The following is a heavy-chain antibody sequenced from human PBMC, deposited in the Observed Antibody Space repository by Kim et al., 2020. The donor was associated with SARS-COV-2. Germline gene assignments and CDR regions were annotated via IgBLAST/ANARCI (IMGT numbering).Heavy chain of an antibody. Sequence: SVKVSCKASGGTFSSYAISWVRQAPGQGLEWMGGIIPIFGTANYAQKFQGRVTITADESTSTAYMELSSLRSEDTAVYYCASGDLEWLFPHWFDPWGQGTLVTVSS. V-gene: IGHV1-69*13. CDR3: ASGDLEWLFPHWFDP. D-gene: IGHD3-3*01. CDR2: IIPIFGTA. CDR1: GGTFSSYA. J-gene: IGHJ5*02.